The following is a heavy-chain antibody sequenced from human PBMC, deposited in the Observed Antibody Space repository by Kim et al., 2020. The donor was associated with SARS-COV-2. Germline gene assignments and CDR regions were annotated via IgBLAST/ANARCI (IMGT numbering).Heavy chain of an antibody. CDR3: SRAREKSFVY. J-gene: IGHJ4*02. Sequence: GGSLRLSCAASGFSFSSRGIHWVRQAPGKGLEWVAVISNDETYKNYADSVKGRFTISRDNSKNTVYLQMNSLRVEDTAVYYCSRAREKSFVYCGQGTLVT. CDR2: ISNDETYK. CDR1: GFSFSSRG. V-gene: IGHV3-30*03.